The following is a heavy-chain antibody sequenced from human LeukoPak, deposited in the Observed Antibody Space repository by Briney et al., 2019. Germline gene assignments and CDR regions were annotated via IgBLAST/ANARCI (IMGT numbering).Heavy chain of an antibody. CDR1: GGSISSYY. CDR2: IYYSGST. CDR3: ARALNCSGGSCYFGVGMDV. D-gene: IGHD2-15*01. Sequence: SETLSLTCTVSGGSISSYYWSWIRQPPGKGLEWIGYIYYSGSTNYNPSLKSRVTISVDTSKNQFSLKLSSVTAADTAVYYCARALNCSGGSCYFGVGMDVWGQGTTVTVSS. V-gene: IGHV4-59*12. J-gene: IGHJ6*02.